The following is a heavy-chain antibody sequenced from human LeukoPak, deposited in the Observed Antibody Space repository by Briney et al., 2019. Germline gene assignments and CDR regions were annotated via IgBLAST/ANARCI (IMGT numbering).Heavy chain of an antibody. CDR3: AKGSYGSGSYSDY. CDR1: GFTFDDYA. CDR2: ISWNSGSI. Sequence: GGSLRLSCAASGFTFDDYAMHWVRQAPGKGLEWVSGISWNSGSIGYADSVKGRFTISRDNAKNSLYLQMNSPRAEDTALYYCAKGSYGSGSYSDYWGQGTLVTVSS. D-gene: IGHD3-10*01. V-gene: IGHV3-9*01. J-gene: IGHJ4*02.